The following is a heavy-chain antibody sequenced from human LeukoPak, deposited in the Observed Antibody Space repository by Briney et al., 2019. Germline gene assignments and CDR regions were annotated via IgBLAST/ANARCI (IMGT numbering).Heavy chain of an antibody. J-gene: IGHJ4*02. D-gene: IGHD6-13*01. CDR3: ARGGSSWYYFDY. V-gene: IGHV3-33*08. CDR1: GFTFSSYG. Sequence: PGGSLRLSCAASGFTFSSYGMHWVRQAPGKGLEWVAVIWYDGSNKYYADSVKGRFTISRDNSKNTLYLQMNSLRAEDTAVYYYARGGSSWYYFDYWGQGTLVTVSS. CDR2: IWYDGSNK.